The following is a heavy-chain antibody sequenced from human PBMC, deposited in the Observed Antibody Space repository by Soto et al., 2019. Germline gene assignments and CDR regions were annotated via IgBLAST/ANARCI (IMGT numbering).Heavy chain of an antibody. V-gene: IGHV4-39*01. Sequence: SETLSLTCTISGDSISISRYCWAWIRQPPGKGLEWIGSMYYSGSTYNNPSLKSRVTMSVDTPKKQFSLILSSVAAADTAVYYCAAMLIVGATPYYFECWDEGNLVTVSS. J-gene: IGHJ4*01. D-gene: IGHD1-26*01. CDR3: AAMLIVGATPYYFEC. CDR1: GDSISISRYC. CDR2: MYYSGST.